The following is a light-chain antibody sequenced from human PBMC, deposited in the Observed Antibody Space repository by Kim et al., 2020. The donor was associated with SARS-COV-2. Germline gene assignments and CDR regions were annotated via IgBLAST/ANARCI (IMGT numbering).Light chain of an antibody. J-gene: IGLJ3*02. CDR3: LLSYSGARV. V-gene: IGLV7-46*01. CDR1: TGAVTSGHY. CDR2: DAR. Sequence: GGTFTLTCGSSTGAVTSGHYPYWFQQKPGQAPRTLIYDARNRHSWTPARFSGSLLGGKAALTLSGAQPEDEADYYCLLSYSGARVFGGGTKLTV.